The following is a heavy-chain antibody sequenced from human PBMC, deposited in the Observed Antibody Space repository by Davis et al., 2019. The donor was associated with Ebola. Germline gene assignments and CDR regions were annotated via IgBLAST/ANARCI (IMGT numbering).Heavy chain of an antibody. CDR3: AKDPSLIVVAPAAMPEYSSSGGGMDV. CDR2: IRSKANSYAT. CDR1: GFTFSGSA. J-gene: IGHJ6*02. D-gene: IGHD2-2*01. Sequence: GESLKISCAASGFTFSGSAMHWVRQASGKGLEWVGRIRSKANSYATAYAASVKGRFTISRDNSKNTLYLQMNSLRAEDTAVYYCAKDPSLIVVAPAAMPEYSSSGGGMDVWGQGTTVTVSS. V-gene: IGHV3-73*01.